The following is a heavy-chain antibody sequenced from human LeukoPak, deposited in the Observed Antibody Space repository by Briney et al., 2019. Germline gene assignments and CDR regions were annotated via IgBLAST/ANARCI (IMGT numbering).Heavy chain of an antibody. V-gene: IGHV3-33*08. Sequence: GGSLRLSCDATGFSFSSYYMSWVRQAPGKGLEWVAVIWYDGSNKYYADSVKGRFTISRDNSKNTLYLQMNRLRAVDTAVYYCARDPDIYCRRTSCQTPFDNWGQGTLVTVSS. CDR2: IWYDGSNK. D-gene: IGHD2-2*01. CDR1: GFSFSSYY. J-gene: IGHJ4*02. CDR3: ARDPDIYCRRTSCQTPFDN.